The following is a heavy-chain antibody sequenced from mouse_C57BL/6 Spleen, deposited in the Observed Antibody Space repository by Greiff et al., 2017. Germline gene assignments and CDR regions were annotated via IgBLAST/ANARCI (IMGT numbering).Heavy chain of an antibody. CDR1: GYAFSSSW. V-gene: IGHV1-82*01. CDR2: IYPGDGET. J-gene: IGHJ2*01. D-gene: IGHD6-1*01. Sequence: QVQLQQSGPELVKPGASVKISCKASGYAFSSSWMNWVKQRPGKGLEWIGRIYPGDGETNYNGKVKGKATLTADKSPSTAYMQLSSLTSEDAAVYFCARGPSPFDYWGQGTTLTVSS. CDR3: ARGPSPFDY.